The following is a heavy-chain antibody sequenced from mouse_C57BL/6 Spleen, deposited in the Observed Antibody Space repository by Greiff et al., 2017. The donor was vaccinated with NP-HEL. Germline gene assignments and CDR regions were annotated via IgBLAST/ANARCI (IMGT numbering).Heavy chain of an antibody. CDR3: ARDYGSSVAWFAY. CDR1: GYTFTSYW. V-gene: IGHV1-64*01. J-gene: IGHJ3*01. D-gene: IGHD1-1*01. CDR2: IHPNSGST. Sequence: QVQLQQPGAELVKPGASVKLSCKASGYTFTSYWMHWVKQRPGQGLEWIGMIHPNSGSTNYNEKFKSKATLTVDKSSSTAYMQLSSLTSEDSAVYYCARDYGSSVAWFAYWGQGTLVTVSA.